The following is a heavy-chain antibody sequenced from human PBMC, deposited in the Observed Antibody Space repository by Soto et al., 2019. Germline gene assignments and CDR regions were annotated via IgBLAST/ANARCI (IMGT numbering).Heavy chain of an antibody. J-gene: IGHJ4*02. CDR3: AKPHVIIAALAPFDY. Sequence: GVSLRISCAASGFTFISYAMSWVRPAPGKGLEWVSAISGSGGSTYYADSVKGRFTISRDNSKNTLYLQMNNLRAEDAAVYYCAKPHVIIAALAPFDYWGQGTLVTVSS. CDR1: GFTFISYA. V-gene: IGHV3-23*01. D-gene: IGHD6-13*01. CDR2: ISGSGGST.